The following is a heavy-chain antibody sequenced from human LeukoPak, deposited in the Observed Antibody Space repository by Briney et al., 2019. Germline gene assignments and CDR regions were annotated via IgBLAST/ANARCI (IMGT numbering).Heavy chain of an antibody. CDR1: GGSISSYY. CDR3: ARIRYGSSTSCYAGVHWFDP. D-gene: IGHD2-2*01. CDR2: IYTSGST. V-gene: IGHV4-4*07. J-gene: IGHJ5*02. Sequence: SETLSLTCTVSGGSISSYYWSWIRQPAGKGLEWIGRIYTSGSTNYNPSLKSRVTMSVDTSKNQFSLKLSSVTAADTAVYYCARIRYGSSTSCYAGVHWFDPWGQGTLVTVSS.